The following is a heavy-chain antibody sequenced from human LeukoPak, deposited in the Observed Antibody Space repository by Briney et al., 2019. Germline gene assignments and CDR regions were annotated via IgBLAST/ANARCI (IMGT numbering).Heavy chain of an antibody. D-gene: IGHD5-12*01. V-gene: IGHV1-69*05. Sequence: ASVKVSCKASGGTFSSYAISRVRQAPGQGLEWMGGIIPIFGTANYAQKFQGRVTITTDESTSTAYMELSSLRSEDTAVYYCARGDSGYDSDWYFDLWGRGTLVTVSS. CDR1: GGTFSSYA. J-gene: IGHJ2*01. CDR3: ARGDSGYDSDWYFDL. CDR2: IIPIFGTA.